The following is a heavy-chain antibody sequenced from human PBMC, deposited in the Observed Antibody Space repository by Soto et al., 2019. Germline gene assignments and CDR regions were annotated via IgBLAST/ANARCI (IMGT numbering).Heavy chain of an antibody. CDR3: AKGWGGSGWYNYVDP. D-gene: IGHD6-19*01. CDR1: GFTLSSHG. V-gene: IGHV3-30*18. Sequence: QVHLVESGGGLVQPGTSLRLSCAASGFTLSSHGMHWVRQAPGKGLEWVAMMSHDGTAEYYLDSVKGRFTISRDISKNTVFLPLDSLRPEDTAMYSCAKGWGGSGWYNYVDPWGQGTLVTVSS. CDR2: MSHDGTAE. J-gene: IGHJ5*02.